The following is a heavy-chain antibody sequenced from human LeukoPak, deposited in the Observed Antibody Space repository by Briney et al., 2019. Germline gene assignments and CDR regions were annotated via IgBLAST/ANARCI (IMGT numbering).Heavy chain of an antibody. V-gene: IGHV3-21*06. CDR2: IFGSRDSI. D-gene: IGHD4-11*01. CDR1: RFSFGDFG. CDR3: TRGMDHINYAWFDP. J-gene: IGHJ5*02. Sequence: GGSLRLSCAASRFSFGDFGMGWVRQAPGKRLEWVSSIFGSRDSISYANSVKGRFTISRDNAENSLYLQMDSLRVEDTAVYYCTRGMDHINYAWFDPWGQGTLVIVSS.